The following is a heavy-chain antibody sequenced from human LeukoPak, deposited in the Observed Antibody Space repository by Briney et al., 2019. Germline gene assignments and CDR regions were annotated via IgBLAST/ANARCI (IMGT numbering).Heavy chain of an antibody. Sequence: PGGSLRLSCAASGFTFSSYGMHWVRQAPGKGLEWVAFIRYDGSNKYYADSVKGRFTISRDNSKNTLYLQMNSLRAEDTAVYYCAREAEDYDFWSGYYFDYWGQGTLVTVSS. CDR3: AREAEDYDFWSGYYFDY. CDR1: GFTFSSYG. V-gene: IGHV3-30*02. CDR2: IRYDGSNK. D-gene: IGHD3-3*01. J-gene: IGHJ4*02.